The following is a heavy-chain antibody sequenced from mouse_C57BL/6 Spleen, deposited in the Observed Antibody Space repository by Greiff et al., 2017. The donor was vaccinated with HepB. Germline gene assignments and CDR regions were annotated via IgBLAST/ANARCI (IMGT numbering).Heavy chain of an antibody. CDR3: ARHEEGYYYGSSYGYFDV. V-gene: IGHV1-62-2*01. Sequence: QVQLQQSGAELVKPGASVKLSCKASGYTFTEYTIHWVKQRSGQGLEWIGWFYPGSGSIKYNEKFKDKATLTADKSSSTVYMELSRLTSEDSAVYFGARHEEGYYYGSSYGYFDVWGTGTTVTVSS. CDR1: GYTFTEYT. CDR2: FYPGSGSI. D-gene: IGHD1-1*01. J-gene: IGHJ1*03.